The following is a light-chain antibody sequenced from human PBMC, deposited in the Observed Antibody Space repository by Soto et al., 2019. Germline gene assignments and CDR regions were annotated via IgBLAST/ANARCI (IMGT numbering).Light chain of an antibody. CDR1: QSISSNY. V-gene: IGKV3-20*01. J-gene: IGKJ4*01. Sequence: EIVLMQSPGTLSLSPGERATLSCRASQSISSNYLAWYQQKPGQAPRLLIDGASSRATDIPDRFSGSGSGTDFTLTISRLEPEDFAVYYCQRYGSSPPLTFGGGTKVEIK. CDR2: GAS. CDR3: QRYGSSPPLT.